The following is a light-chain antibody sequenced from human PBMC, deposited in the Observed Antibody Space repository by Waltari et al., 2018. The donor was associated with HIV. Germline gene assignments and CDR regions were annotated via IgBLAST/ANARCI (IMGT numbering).Light chain of an antibody. V-gene: IGKV1-39*01. J-gene: IGKJ3*01. CDR1: QSVNIR. CDR2: DAS. CDR3: QQSYNYPLT. Sequence: DIQMTQSPTSLSASVGDTVTITCRASQSVNIRVNWYHQEPGKAPKVLIYDASRLQSGVPSRFSGSGSGTDFTLTISSLQPDDFASYFCQQSYNYPLTFGPGTQVDIK.